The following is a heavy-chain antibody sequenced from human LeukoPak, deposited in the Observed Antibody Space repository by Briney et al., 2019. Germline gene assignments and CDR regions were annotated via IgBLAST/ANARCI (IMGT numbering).Heavy chain of an antibody. D-gene: IGHD5-24*01. V-gene: IGHV3-48*01. J-gene: IGHJ4*02. CDR3: ARDYKYAFDN. Sequence: GRSLRLSCAASGFTFSSYGMNWVRQAPGKGLEWISYVGIDSGNTYYADSVKGRFTISADKAKNSLVLQTNSLRVEDTAVYYCARDYKYAFDNWGQGTLVTVSS. CDR1: GFTFSSYG. CDR2: VGIDSGNT.